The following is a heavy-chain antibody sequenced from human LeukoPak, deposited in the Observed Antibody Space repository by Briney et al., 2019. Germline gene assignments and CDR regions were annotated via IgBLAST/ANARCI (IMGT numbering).Heavy chain of an antibody. D-gene: IGHD4-17*01. CDR2: INPSGGST. V-gene: IGHV1-46*01. CDR3: ARVSYGDYYGY. J-gene: IGHJ4*02. Sequence: ASVKFSCKASGYTFTSCYMHWVRQAPGQGLEWMGIINPSGGSTSYAQKFQGRVTMTRDTSTSTVYMELSSLRSEDTAVYYCARVSYGDYYGYWGQGTLVTVSS. CDR1: GYTFTSCY.